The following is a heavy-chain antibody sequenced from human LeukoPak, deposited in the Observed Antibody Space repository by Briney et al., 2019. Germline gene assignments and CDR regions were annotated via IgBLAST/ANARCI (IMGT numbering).Heavy chain of an antibody. CDR1: GFSISGNY. J-gene: IGHJ4*02. Sequence: GGSLRLSCAASGFSISGNYITWVRQAPGKGLEWVSIIYTGGTTNYADSVKGRFTLSRDTSRNSLYLQMNSLRAEDTAVYYCARDKGTSYLSSFDYWGQGTLVTVSS. V-gene: IGHV3-53*01. D-gene: IGHD6-6*01. CDR3: ARDKGTSYLSSFDY. CDR2: IYTGGTT.